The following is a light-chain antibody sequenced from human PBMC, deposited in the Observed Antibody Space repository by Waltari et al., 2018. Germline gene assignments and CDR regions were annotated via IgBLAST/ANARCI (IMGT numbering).Light chain of an antibody. Sequence: DIKMTQSPSTLSASVGDRVTITCRASQSLSNWLAWYQQKPGKAPKVLIYKASTLESGVPSRFSGSGSVTEFTLTISSLQPDDFATYYCQQYRNLWTFGQGTKVEIK. CDR2: KAS. CDR3: QQYRNLWT. CDR1: QSLSNW. V-gene: IGKV1-5*03. J-gene: IGKJ1*01.